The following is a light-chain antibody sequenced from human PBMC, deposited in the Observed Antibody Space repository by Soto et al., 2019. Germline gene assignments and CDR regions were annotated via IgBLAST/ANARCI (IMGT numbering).Light chain of an antibody. V-gene: IGKV1-5*03. CDR1: QSVSGW. Sequence: DIQMTQSPSTLSASVGDRVAITCRASQSVSGWLAWYQQNPGKVPKLLIYQASTLEDGVPSRFSGSGSGTECTLTISSLQPDDSATYYCKRYNDYSYTLGGGTNLEI. CDR2: QAS. CDR3: KRYNDYSYT. J-gene: IGKJ2*01.